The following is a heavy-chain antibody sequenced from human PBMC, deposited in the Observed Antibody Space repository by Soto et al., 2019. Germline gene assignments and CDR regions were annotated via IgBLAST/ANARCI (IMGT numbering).Heavy chain of an antibody. D-gene: IGHD1-26*01. V-gene: IGHV4-4*02. CDR1: GGSISSSNW. CDR2: IYHSGST. CDR3: ARDPGSSDRNFDY. J-gene: IGHJ4*02. Sequence: SETLSLTCAVSGGSISSSNWWSWVRQPPGKGLEWIGEIYHSGSTNYNPSLKSRVTISVDKSKNQFSLKLSSVTAADTAVYYCARDPGSSDRNFDYWGQGTLVTVSS.